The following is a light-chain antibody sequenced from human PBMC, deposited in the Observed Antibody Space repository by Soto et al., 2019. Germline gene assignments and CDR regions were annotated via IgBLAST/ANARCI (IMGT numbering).Light chain of an antibody. J-gene: IGKJ5*01. V-gene: IGKV3-20*01. CDR1: QSVSSY. Sequence: ALTQSPATLSLSPGESASLSFRASQSVSSYLAWYQQKPGQAPRLLIYDASNRATGIPDRFSGSGSGTDFTLTISRLEPEDFAVYYCQQYGSSSTFGQGTRLEIK. CDR2: DAS. CDR3: QQYGSSST.